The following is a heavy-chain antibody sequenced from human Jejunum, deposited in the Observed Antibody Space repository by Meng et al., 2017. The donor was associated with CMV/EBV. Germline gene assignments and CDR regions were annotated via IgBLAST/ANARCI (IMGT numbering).Heavy chain of an antibody. Sequence: EGQLVECGGGLVQPGGSLGLTCAASGFTVSNSDMSWVRQAPGKGLEWVSVSYCGGSTYYADSVKGRFTISRDSSKNTLYLQMNSLRAEDTAVYYCAREGTTLVTYDYWCQGTLVTVSS. V-gene: IGHV3-66*01. D-gene: IGHD5-18*01. J-gene: IGHJ4*02. CDR2: SYCGGST. CDR3: AREGTTLVTYDY. CDR1: GFTVSNSD.